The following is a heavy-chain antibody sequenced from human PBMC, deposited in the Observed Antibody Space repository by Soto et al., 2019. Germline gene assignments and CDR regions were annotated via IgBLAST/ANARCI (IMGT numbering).Heavy chain of an antibody. D-gene: IGHD6-13*01. CDR1: GGSMRNCF. V-gene: IGHV4-59*01. CDR3: AAGEASSRNLAPYYLDF. J-gene: IGHJ4*02. CDR2: IHYSGTT. Sequence: SETLSLTCTVSGGSMRNCFWTWIRQPPGKGLEWIGYIHYSGTTSFFPSYNPSLRSRVTISEDTSKNQFSLKLLSVTTADTAVYFCAAGEASSRNLAPYYLDFWGQGTLVTVSS.